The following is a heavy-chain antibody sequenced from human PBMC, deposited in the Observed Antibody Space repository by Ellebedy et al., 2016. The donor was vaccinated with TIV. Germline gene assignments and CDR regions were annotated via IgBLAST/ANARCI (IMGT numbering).Heavy chain of an antibody. CDR1: GFTFSSYS. V-gene: IGHV3-21*01. CDR3: ARENQRSDGSASYLYYFDY. D-gene: IGHD3-10*01. Sequence: GESLKISCAASGFTFSSYSMNWVRQAPGKGLEWVSSIKSSSVYIYYADSVKGRFTISRDNAKNSLYLQMNSLRAEDTAVYYCARENQRSDGSASYLYYFDYWGQGTLVTVSS. CDR2: IKSSSVYI. J-gene: IGHJ4*02.